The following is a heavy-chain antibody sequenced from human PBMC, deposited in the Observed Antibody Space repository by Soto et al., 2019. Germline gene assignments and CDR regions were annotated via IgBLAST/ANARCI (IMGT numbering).Heavy chain of an antibody. CDR2: ITSKADSYTT. J-gene: IGHJ6*03. CDR1: GFTFSDHY. CDR3: VRGYYDSPPYDHFYYMDV. Sequence: GGSLRLSCAASGFTFSDHYMDWVRQAPGKGLEWVGRITSKADSYTTYYAASVRGRFTISRDDSTTSLFLQLDSLKSEDTAVYFCVRGYYDSPPYDHFYYMDVWGKGTTVTVSS. V-gene: IGHV3-72*01. D-gene: IGHD3-3*01.